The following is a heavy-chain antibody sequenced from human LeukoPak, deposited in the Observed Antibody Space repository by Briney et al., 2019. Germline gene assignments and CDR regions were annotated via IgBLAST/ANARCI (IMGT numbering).Heavy chain of an antibody. CDR2: IYTSGST. J-gene: IGHJ6*03. V-gene: IGHV4-61*02. CDR3: ARGTKQQLDTGFQNYYYYYMDV. D-gene: IGHD6-13*01. CDR1: GGSISSGNYY. Sequence: SQTLSLTCTVSGGSISSGNYYWSWIRQPAGKELEWIGRIYTSGSTNYNPSLKSRITISVDTSKNQFSLKLTSVTAADTAVYYCARGTKQQLDTGFQNYYYYYMDVWGRGTTVTVSS.